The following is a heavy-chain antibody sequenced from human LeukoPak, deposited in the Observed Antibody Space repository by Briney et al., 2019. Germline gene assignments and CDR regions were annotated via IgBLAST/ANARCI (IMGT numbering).Heavy chain of an antibody. V-gene: IGHV3-53*01. J-gene: IGHJ4*02. CDR2: IYADGST. Sequence: PGGSLRLSCAASGFTVSSNYMSWVRQAPGKGLEWVSVIYADGSTYYADSVKGRFTISRDNSKNTLYLQMNSLRAEDTAVYYCASWTYYYHSSGYYWGQGTLVTVSS. CDR1: GFTVSSNY. CDR3: ASWTYYYHSSGYY. D-gene: IGHD3-22*01.